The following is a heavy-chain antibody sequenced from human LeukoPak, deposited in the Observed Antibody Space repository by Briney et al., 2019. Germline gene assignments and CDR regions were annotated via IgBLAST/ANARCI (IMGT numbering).Heavy chain of an antibody. Sequence: GGSLRLSCAASGFSLSTFWTHWVRQAPGKGLVWVSRIDYDGSTTTYADSVKGRFTISRDNAKNTLYLQMNSLRAEDTAVYYCTHLGWFDPWGQGTLVTVSS. CDR2: IDYDGSTT. CDR3: THLGWFDP. V-gene: IGHV3-74*01. J-gene: IGHJ5*02. CDR1: GFSLSTFW.